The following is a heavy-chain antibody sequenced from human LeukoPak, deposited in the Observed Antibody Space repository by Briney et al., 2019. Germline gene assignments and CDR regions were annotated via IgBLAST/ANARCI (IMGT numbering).Heavy chain of an antibody. Sequence: GGSLRLSCAASGFTIGPYAMYWVRQGPGRGLEWVSVIKADGSGTFYADSVRGRFTTSRDNSKNSLYLQMNCLTSEDTALYYCATWAFYHNLDVWGQGTTVIVSS. J-gene: IGHJ6*02. V-gene: IGHV3-43*02. CDR3: ATWAFYHNLDV. CDR1: GFTIGPYA. D-gene: IGHD2/OR15-2a*01. CDR2: IKADGSGT.